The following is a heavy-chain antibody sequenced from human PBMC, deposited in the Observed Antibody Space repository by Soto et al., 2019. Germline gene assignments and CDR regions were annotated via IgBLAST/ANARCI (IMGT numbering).Heavy chain of an antibody. CDR2: ISAYSGNT. J-gene: IGHJ4*02. CDR3: ARDQTVLDY. V-gene: IGHV1-18*04. D-gene: IGHD4-17*01. CDR1: GYTFTSYA. Sequence: QVQLVQSGAEVKKPGASVKVSCKASGYTFTSYAFNWVRQAPGQGLEWMGWISAYSGNTNYAQKFQGRVTITTDTTTSTAYMELRSLRSDDTAVYYCARDQTVLDYWGQGTLVTVSS.